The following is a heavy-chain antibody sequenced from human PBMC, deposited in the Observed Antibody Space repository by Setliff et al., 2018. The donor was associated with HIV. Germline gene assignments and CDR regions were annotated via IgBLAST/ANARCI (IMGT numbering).Heavy chain of an antibody. Sequence: PGGSLRLSCTASGFTIGDYAMSWVRQAPGKGLEWVGFIRSKAYGGTTEYAASLKGRFTISRDDSKSIAYLQMNRLKTADTAVYYCARDPSSSGWSEGLYYFDSWGRGTLVTVSS. CDR2: IRSKAYGGTT. CDR1: GFTIGDYA. CDR3: ARDPSSSGWSEGLYYFDS. D-gene: IGHD6-19*01. V-gene: IGHV3-49*04. J-gene: IGHJ4*02.